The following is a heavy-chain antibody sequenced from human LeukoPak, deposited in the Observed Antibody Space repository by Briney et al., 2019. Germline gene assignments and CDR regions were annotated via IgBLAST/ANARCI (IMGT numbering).Heavy chain of an antibody. D-gene: IGHD3-3*01. CDR2: IRYDGSNK. V-gene: IGHV3-30*02. CDR1: GFTFSSYG. J-gene: IGHJ4*02. Sequence: GGSLRLSCAASGFTFSSYGMHWVRQAPGKGLEWVAFIRYDGSNKYYADSVKGRFTISRDNSKNTLYLQMNSLRAEDTAVYYCAKAGPVPPGFVELLRRLDYWGQGTLVTVSS. CDR3: AKAGPVPPGFVELLRRLDY.